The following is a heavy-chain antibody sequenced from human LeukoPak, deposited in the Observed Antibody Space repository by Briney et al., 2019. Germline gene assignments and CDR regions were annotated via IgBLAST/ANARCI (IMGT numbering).Heavy chain of an antibody. Sequence: GGSLRLSCAASGFTVSNRYVSWVRQAPGKGLEWVSIIYSGGNTYYGDSVKGRFTISRDNSKNTVYLDMNSLRAEDTALYYCSGSSWYGYFDYWGQGTLVTVSS. V-gene: IGHV3-53*01. CDR3: SGSSWYGYFDY. CDR1: GFTVSNRY. J-gene: IGHJ4*02. D-gene: IGHD6-13*01. CDR2: IYSGGNT.